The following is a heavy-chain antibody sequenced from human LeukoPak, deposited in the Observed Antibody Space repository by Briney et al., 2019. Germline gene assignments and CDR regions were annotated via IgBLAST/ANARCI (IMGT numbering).Heavy chain of an antibody. CDR1: GDSISSYY. Sequence: KPSETLSLTCTVSGDSISSYYWSWIRQPAGKGLEWIGRIYTSGSTNYNPSLKSRVTMSVDTSKNQFSLKLGSVTAADTAVYYCARVRSAARPDGDYFDYWGQGTLVTVSS. CDR2: IYTSGST. J-gene: IGHJ4*02. D-gene: IGHD6-6*01. CDR3: ARVRSAARPDGDYFDY. V-gene: IGHV4-4*07.